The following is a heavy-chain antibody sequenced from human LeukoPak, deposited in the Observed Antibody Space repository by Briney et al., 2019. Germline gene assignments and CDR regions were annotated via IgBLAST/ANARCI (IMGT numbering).Heavy chain of an antibody. Sequence: SETLSLTCTVSGGSISSGGYYWSWIRQHPGKGLEWIGYIYYSGSTYYNPSLKSRVTISVDTSKNQFSLKLSSVTAADTAVYYCARDGSRGSLFDYWGQGTLVTVSS. CDR2: IYYSGST. J-gene: IGHJ4*02. V-gene: IGHV4-31*03. D-gene: IGHD1-26*01. CDR1: GGSISSGGYY. CDR3: ARDGSRGSLFDY.